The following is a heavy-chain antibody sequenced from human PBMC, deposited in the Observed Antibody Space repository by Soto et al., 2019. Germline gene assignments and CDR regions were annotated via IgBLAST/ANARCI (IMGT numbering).Heavy chain of an antibody. J-gene: IGHJ5*02. V-gene: IGHV6-1*01. CDR1: GDSVSSNSAA. D-gene: IGHD6-13*01. CDR2: TYYSSKWYN. CDR3: ARDNTPRFGIVAAGTRWFDP. Sequence: SQTLSLTCAISGDSVSSNSAAWNWIRQSPSRGLEWLGRTYYSSKWYNDYAVSVKSRITINPDTSKNQFSLQLNSVTPEDTAVYYCARDNTPRFGIVAAGTRWFDPWGQGTLVTVSS.